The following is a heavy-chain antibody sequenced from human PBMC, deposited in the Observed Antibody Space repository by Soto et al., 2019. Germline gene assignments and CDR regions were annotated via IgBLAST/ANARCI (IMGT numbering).Heavy chain of an antibody. V-gene: IGHV1-69*12. Sequence: QVQLVQSGAEVKKPGSSVKVSCKASGGTFSSYAISWERQAPEQGLEWMGGIISIFCTANYAPKFQGRVTSTADESTRTAYMELSSLRSEDTAVYYCARHVPAAGYYYGMDVWGQGTTVTVSS. D-gene: IGHD2-2*01. J-gene: IGHJ6*02. CDR2: IISIFCTA. CDR3: ARHVPAAGYYYGMDV. CDR1: GGTFSSYA.